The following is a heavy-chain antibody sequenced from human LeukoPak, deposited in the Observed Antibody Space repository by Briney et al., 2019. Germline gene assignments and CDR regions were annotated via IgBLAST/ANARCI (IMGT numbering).Heavy chain of an antibody. CDR3: AGAPYCSGGTCLPTDY. V-gene: IGHV1-46*01. J-gene: IGHJ4*02. Sequence: ASVKVSCKASGYTFTSYYIHWVRQAPGQGLEWMGLINPSGGSTNYAQKFQGRVTMTRDMSTSTVYMELNSLRAEDTAVYYCAGAPYCSGGTCLPTDYWGQGTLVTVSS. CDR2: INPSGGST. CDR1: GYTFTSYY. D-gene: IGHD2-15*01.